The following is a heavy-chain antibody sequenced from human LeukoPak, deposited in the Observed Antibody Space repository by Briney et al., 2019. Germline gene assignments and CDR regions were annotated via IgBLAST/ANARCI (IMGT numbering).Heavy chain of an antibody. CDR1: GGSISSGSYY. V-gene: IGHV4-61*02. J-gene: IGHJ4*02. D-gene: IGHD6-13*01. CDR2: IYTSGST. Sequence: PSETLSLTCTVSGGSISSGSYYWSWIRQPAGEGLEWIGRIYTSGSTNYNPSLKSRVTISVDTSKNQFSLKLSSVTAADTAVYYCACSPTSSWPYYFDYWGQGTLVTVSS. CDR3: ACSPTSSWPYYFDY.